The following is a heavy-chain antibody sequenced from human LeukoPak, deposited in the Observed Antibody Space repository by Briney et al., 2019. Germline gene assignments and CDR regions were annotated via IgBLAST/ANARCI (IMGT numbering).Heavy chain of an antibody. CDR3: ARAAPRFGEWAFDY. CDR2: IWYDGSNK. CDR1: GFTFSSYG. Sequence: GGSLRLSCAASGFTFSSYGMHWVRQAPGKGLEWVAVIWYDGSNKYYADSVKGRFTISRDNSKNTLYLQMNSLRAEDTAVYYCARAAPRFGEWAFDYWGQGTLVTVSS. V-gene: IGHV3-33*01. J-gene: IGHJ4*02. D-gene: IGHD3-10*01.